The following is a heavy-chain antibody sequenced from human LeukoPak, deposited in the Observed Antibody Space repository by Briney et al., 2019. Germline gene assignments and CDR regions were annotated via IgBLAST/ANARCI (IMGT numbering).Heavy chain of an antibody. D-gene: IGHD1-26*01. CDR2: FRGSGAAT. V-gene: IGHV3-23*01. CDR3: AKEGGSYPNWFDP. Sequence: PGGSLRLSCAASGFTFSSYNMNWVRQAPGKGLKWVSGFRGSGAATFYADSVKGRFTISRDNSKNTLYLQMNSLRAEDTAVYYCAKEGGSYPNWFDPWGQGTLVTVSS. CDR1: GFTFSSYN. J-gene: IGHJ5*02.